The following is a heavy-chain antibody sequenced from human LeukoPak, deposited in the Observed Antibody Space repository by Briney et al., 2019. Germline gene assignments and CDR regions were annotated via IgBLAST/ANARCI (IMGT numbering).Heavy chain of an antibody. Sequence: GGSLRLSCAASGFTFSSYAMHWVRQAPGKGLEWGAVISYDGSNKYYADSVKGRFTISRDNSKNTLYLQMNSLRAEDTAVYYCARPYYYDSSGYSFDYWGQGTLVTVSS. CDR3: ARPYYYDSSGYSFDY. V-gene: IGHV3-30-3*01. D-gene: IGHD3-22*01. CDR2: ISYDGSNK. CDR1: GFTFSSYA. J-gene: IGHJ4*02.